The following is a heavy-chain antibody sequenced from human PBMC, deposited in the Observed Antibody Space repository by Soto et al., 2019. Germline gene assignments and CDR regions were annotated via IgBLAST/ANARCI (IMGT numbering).Heavy chain of an antibody. D-gene: IGHD3-3*02. Sequence: ASVKVSCKASGYTFTSYGISWVRQAPGQGREWMGWISAYNGNTNYAQKLQGRVTMTTDTSTSTAYMELRSLRSADTAVYYCARVEFFEWLAAHDYWGQGTLVTVSS. CDR2: ISAYNGNT. J-gene: IGHJ4*01. V-gene: IGHV1-18*04. CDR3: ARVEFFEWLAAHDY. CDR1: GYTFTSYG.